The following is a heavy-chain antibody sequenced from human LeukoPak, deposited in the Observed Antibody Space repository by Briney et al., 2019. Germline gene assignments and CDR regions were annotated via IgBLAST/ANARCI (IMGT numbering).Heavy chain of an antibody. V-gene: IGHV5-51*01. D-gene: IGHD1-14*01. CDR3: ARLEDNRGSGYYFDY. CDR1: GYRFTTYW. Sequence: KAGGSLILSCKASGYRFTTYWIGWVRQMPGKGLEWMGIIYPDDSDTRYSPSFQGQVTISADKSITTAYLQWSSLRASDTAIYYCARLEDNRGSGYYFDYWGQGTLVTVSS. CDR2: IYPDDSDT. J-gene: IGHJ4*02.